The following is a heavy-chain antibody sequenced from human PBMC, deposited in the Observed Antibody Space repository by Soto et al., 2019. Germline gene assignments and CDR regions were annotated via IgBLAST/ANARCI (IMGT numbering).Heavy chain of an antibody. D-gene: IGHD2-8*02. Sequence: EVQLVESGGGLVQPGGSLKLSCAASGFTFSGSAMHWVRQASGKGLEWVGRIRSKANSYATAYAASVKGRFTISRDDSKNTAYLQMNSVKTEDTAVYYCTRPTTGGPSYWGQGTLVTVSS. CDR3: TRPTTGGPSY. J-gene: IGHJ4*02. CDR1: GFTFSGSA. CDR2: IRSKANSYAT. V-gene: IGHV3-73*01.